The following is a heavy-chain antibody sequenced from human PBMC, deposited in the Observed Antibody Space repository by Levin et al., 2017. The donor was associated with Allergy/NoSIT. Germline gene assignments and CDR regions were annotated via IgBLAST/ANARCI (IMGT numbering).Heavy chain of an antibody. J-gene: IGHJ6*02. CDR1: GFTFRSYD. D-gene: IGHD2-2*01. Sequence: SGGSLRLSCVASGFTFRSYDMHWVRQVPGEGLEWVSAIGTAGDTYYSGSVKGRFTISRENAKNFLYLQMNSLRPEDTAVYYCARAAAASGFYHYAIDVWGQGTTVTVS. V-gene: IGHV3-13*01. CDR3: ARAAAASGFYHYAIDV. CDR2: IGTAGDT.